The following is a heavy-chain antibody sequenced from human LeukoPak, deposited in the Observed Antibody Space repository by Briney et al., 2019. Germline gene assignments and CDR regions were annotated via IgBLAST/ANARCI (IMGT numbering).Heavy chain of an antibody. Sequence: SGTLSLTCAVYGGSFSGYYWSWIRQPPGKGLEWIGEINHSGSTNYNPSLKSRVTISVDTSKNQFSLKLSSVTAADTAVYYCARASEVAPWDWGQGTLVTVSS. V-gene: IGHV4-34*01. CDR1: GGSFSGYY. CDR2: INHSGST. CDR3: ARASEVAPWD. J-gene: IGHJ4*02.